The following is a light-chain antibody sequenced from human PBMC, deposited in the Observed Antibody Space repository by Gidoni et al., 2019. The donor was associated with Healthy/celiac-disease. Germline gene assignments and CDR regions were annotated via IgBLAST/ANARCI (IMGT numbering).Light chain of an antibody. CDR1: QSVSSSY. CDR2: GAS. Sequence: EIVLTQSPGTLSLSPGERATLSCRASQSVSSSYLAWYQQKPGQAPRLLIYGASSRATGIPDRFSGSGSGTDFTLTISRLEPEDFAVYNCQQYGSSPWTFXQXTKVEIK. V-gene: IGKV3-20*01. J-gene: IGKJ1*01. CDR3: QQYGSSPWT.